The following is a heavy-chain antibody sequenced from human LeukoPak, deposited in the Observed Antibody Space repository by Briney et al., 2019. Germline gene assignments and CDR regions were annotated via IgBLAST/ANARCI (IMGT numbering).Heavy chain of an antibody. D-gene: IGHD3-10*01. Sequence: PSETLSLTCTVSGGSISSSSYYWGWIRQPPGKGLEWIGSIYYSGSTYYNPSLKSRVTISVDTSKNQFSLKLSSVTAADTAVYYCARQYTMVRGVIEEMSDFDYWGQGTLVTVSS. J-gene: IGHJ4*02. CDR3: ARQYTMVRGVIEEMSDFDY. V-gene: IGHV4-39*01. CDR2: IYYSGST. CDR1: GGSISSSSYY.